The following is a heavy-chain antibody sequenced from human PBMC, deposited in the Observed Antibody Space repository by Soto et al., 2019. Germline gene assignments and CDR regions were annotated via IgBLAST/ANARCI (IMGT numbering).Heavy chain of an antibody. V-gene: IGHV3-48*03. CDR3: VGGGIPYFDY. CDR2: ISGGGSV. J-gene: IGHJ4*02. Sequence: GGSRRRSCAASGFPFSRFGMNWVRQVPGKGLEWLSYISGGGSVDYADSVKGRFTISRDNAKNSLYLQMSSLRAEDTAVYFCVGGGIPYFDYWGQGALVTFSS. CDR1: GFPFSRFG. D-gene: IGHD3-16*01.